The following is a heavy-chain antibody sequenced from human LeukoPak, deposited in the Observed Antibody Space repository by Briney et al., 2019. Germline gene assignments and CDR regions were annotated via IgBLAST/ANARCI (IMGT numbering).Heavy chain of an antibody. D-gene: IGHD3-3*01. CDR1: GSTFDDYA. CDR3: AKDIGGGRFLEWSGGFDY. CDR2: ISWNSGSI. V-gene: IGHV3-9*01. J-gene: IGHJ4*02. Sequence: GGSLRLSCAASGSTFDDYAMHWVRQAPGKGLEWVSGISWNSGSIGYADSVKGRFTISRDNAKNSLYLQMNSLRAEDTALYYCAKDIGGGRFLEWSGGFDYWGQGTLVTVSS.